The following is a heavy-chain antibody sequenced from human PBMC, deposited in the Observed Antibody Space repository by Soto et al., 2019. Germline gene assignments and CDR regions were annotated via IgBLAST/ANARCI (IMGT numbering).Heavy chain of an antibody. D-gene: IGHD2-8*01. Sequence: QVQLVESGGGLVKPGGSLRLSCAASGFTFSDYYMSWIRQAPGKGLEWVSYISSSGSTIYYADSVKGRFTISRDNAKNSRYLQMNSLRAEDTAVYYCARAAAGGLPNEPGENWFDPWGQGTLVTVSS. V-gene: IGHV3-11*01. CDR3: ARAAAGGLPNEPGENWFDP. J-gene: IGHJ5*02. CDR2: ISSSGSTI. CDR1: GFTFSDYY.